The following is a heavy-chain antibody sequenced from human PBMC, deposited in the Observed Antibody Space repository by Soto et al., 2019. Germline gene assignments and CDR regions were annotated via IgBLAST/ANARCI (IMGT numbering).Heavy chain of an antibody. V-gene: IGHV1-69*13. CDR1: GGTFSSYA. CDR2: IIPIFGTA. CDR3: ARGGTLAGATPNFQH. D-gene: IGHD1-26*01. J-gene: IGHJ1*01. Sequence: SVKVSCKASGGTFSSYAISWVRQAPGQGLEWMGGIIPIFGTANYAQKFQGRVTITADESTSTAYMELSSLRSEDTAVYYCARGGTLAGATPNFQHWGQGTLVTVSS.